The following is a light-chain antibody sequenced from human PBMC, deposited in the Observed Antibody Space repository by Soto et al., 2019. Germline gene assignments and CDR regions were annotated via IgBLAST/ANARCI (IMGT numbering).Light chain of an antibody. CDR2: EGN. V-gene: IGLV2-23*01. CDR1: SSDVGTYNL. CDR3: SSYVGSGTYVV. J-gene: IGLJ2*01. Sequence: QSVLTQPASVSGSPGQSITISCTETSSDVGTYNLVSWYQQHPGNAPKLMIYEGNKRPSGVSNRFSGSKSGNTASLTISGLQAEDEGDYYCSSYVGSGTYVVFGGGTKLTVL.